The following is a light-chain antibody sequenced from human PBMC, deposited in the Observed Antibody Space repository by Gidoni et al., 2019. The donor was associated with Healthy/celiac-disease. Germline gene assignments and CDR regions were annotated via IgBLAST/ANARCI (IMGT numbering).Light chain of an antibody. CDR2: GAS. CDR1: QSVSSSY. V-gene: IGKV3-20*01. J-gene: IGKJ1*01. Sequence: EIVLTQPPGTLSLSPGERATLSCRASQSVSSSYLAWYRQKPGQPPRLLIYGASSRATGIPDRFSGSGAGTDFTLTISRLEPEDFALYYCQQYGSSPRTFGHXTKVEIK. CDR3: QQYGSSPRT.